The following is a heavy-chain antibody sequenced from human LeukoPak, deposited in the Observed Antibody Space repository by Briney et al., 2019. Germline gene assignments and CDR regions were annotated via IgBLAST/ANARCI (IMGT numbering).Heavy chain of an antibody. J-gene: IGHJ4*02. V-gene: IGHV3-23*01. CDR1: GFTFSSYA. CDR3: ARGVAAAGAYFDY. D-gene: IGHD6-13*01. Sequence: GGSLRLSCAASGFTFSSYAMSWVRQAPGKGLEWVSVISGSGGNTYYADSVKGRFTISRDNSKNTLYLQLNSLRAEGTAVYYCARGVAAAGAYFDYWGQGTLVTVSS. CDR2: ISGSGGNT.